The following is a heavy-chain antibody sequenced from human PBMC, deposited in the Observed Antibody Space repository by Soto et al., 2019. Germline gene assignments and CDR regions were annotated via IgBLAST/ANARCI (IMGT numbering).Heavy chain of an antibody. V-gene: IGHV3-23*01. CDR2: ISNSGGST. D-gene: IGHD3-22*01. CDR3: AKHQSGYIDY. J-gene: IGHJ4*02. CDR1: GFTFSSYA. Sequence: EVQLLESGGGLVQPGGSLRLSCAASGFTFSSYAMSWVRQAPGKGLEWVSTISNSGGSTYYADSVKGRFTISRDNSKNTLYLQINSLRAEDTAIYYCAKHQSGYIDYWGQGTLVTVSS.